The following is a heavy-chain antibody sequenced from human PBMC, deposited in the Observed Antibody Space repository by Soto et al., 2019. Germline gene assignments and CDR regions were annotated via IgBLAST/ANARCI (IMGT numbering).Heavy chain of an antibody. CDR3: AREAEDTTSNFDY. V-gene: IGHV3-21*06. J-gene: IGHJ4*02. Sequence: GGCLRLSCAASGFTFTRDSMKWVRQAPGKGLEWDSSVSSTTNYIFYGDSMKGRLTNSRDNAKNSLYLEMNSLRAEDTAVYYCAREAEDTTSNFDYWGQGTLVTVSS. CDR2: VSSTTNYI. CDR1: GFTFTRDS.